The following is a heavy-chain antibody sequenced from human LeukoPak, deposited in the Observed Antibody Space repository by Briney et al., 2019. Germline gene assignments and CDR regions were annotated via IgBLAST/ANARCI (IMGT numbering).Heavy chain of an antibody. V-gene: IGHV3-72*01. CDR1: GFTFSDHY. CDR2: TRNKANSYTT. J-gene: IGHJ3*02. D-gene: IGHD1-26*01. Sequence: GGSLRLSCAASGFTFSDHYMDWVRQAPGKGLEWVGRTRNKANSYTTEYAASVKGRFTISRDDSKNSLYLQMSSLKTEDTAVYYCARELLRDDAFDIWGQGTMVTVSS. CDR3: ARELLRDDAFDI.